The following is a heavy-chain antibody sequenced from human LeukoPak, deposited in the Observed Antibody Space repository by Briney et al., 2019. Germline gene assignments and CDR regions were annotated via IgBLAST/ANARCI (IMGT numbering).Heavy chain of an antibody. CDR2: IYHSGST. CDR3: ARVSLVPAAMVY. CDR1: GYSISSGYY. V-gene: IGHV4-38-2*01. J-gene: IGHJ4*02. Sequence: SETLSLTCAVSGYSISSGYYWGWIRQPPGKGLEWIGSIYHSGSTYYNPSLKSRVTISVDTSKNQFSLKLSSVTAADTAVYYCARVSLVPAAMVYWGQGTLVTVSS. D-gene: IGHD2-2*01.